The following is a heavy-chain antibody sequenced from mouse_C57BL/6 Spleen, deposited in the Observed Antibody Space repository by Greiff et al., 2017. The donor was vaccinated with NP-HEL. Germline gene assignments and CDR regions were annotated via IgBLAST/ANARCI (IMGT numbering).Heavy chain of an antibody. CDR3: ARDSSGYFFAY. CDR1: GFTFSSYA. Sequence: EVQRVESGGGLVKPGGSLKLSCAASGFTFSSYAMSWVRQTPEKRLEWVATISDGGSYTYYPDNVKGRFTISRDNAKNNLYLQMSHLKSEDTAMYYCARDSSGYFFAYWGQGTLVTVSA. D-gene: IGHD3-2*02. V-gene: IGHV5-4*01. J-gene: IGHJ3*01. CDR2: ISDGGSYT.